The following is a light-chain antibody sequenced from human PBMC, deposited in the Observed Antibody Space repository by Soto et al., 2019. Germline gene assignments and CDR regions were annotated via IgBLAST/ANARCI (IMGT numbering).Light chain of an antibody. J-gene: IGKJ1*01. V-gene: IGKV1-39*01. Sequence: DIQMTQSPSSLSASVGDRVTITCRASQSISNYLNWYQQKPGKAPKLLIYAASSLQGGVPSRFSGSGSGTDFTLTISSLQPEDFATYYWQQSYSSPETFGQGTKVEI. CDR3: QQSYSSPET. CDR2: AAS. CDR1: QSISNY.